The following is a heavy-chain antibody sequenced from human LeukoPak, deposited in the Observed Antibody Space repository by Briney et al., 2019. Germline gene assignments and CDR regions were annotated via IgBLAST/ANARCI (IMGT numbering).Heavy chain of an antibody. Sequence: GGSLRLSCAASGFTFNNALMNWVRQAPGKGLEWVGRIKSKTDGGTTDYAAPVKDRFTISRDDSKNTLYLQMNSLRTEDTAVYYCTTVVAAAVNGWFDPWGQGTLVTVSS. J-gene: IGHJ5*02. D-gene: IGHD6-13*01. V-gene: IGHV3-15*01. CDR3: TTVVAAAVNGWFDP. CDR2: IKSKTDGGTT. CDR1: GFTFNNAL.